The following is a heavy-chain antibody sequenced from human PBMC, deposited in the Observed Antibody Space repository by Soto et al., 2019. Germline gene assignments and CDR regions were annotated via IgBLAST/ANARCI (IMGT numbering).Heavy chain of an antibody. D-gene: IGHD3-10*01. CDR1: GGSISSGGYY. J-gene: IGHJ4*02. Sequence: PSETLSLTCTVSGGSISSGGYYWSWIRQHPGKGLEWIGYIYYSGSTYYKPSLKSRVTISVDTSKNQFSLKLSSVTAADTAVYYCASRNYYGSGSYHYYFDYWGQGTLVTVSS. CDR2: IYYSGST. V-gene: IGHV4-31*03. CDR3: ASRNYYGSGSYHYYFDY.